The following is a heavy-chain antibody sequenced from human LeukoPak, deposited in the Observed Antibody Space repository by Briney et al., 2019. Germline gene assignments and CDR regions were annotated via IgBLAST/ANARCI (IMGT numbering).Heavy chain of an antibody. CDR1: GFPFSTYW. CDR3: AREGGSIDWFDP. D-gene: IGHD3-16*01. J-gene: IGHJ5*02. CDR2: INQDGTEK. V-gene: IGHV3-7*03. Sequence: PGGSLRLSCAASGFPFSTYWMSWVRQAPGKGLEWVANINQDGTEKYYVDSVKGRFTISRDYAKNSLYLQMNSLRVEDTAVYYCAREGGSIDWFDPWGQGTLVTVSS.